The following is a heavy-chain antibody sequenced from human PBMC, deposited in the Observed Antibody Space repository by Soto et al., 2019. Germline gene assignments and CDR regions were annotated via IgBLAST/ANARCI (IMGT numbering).Heavy chain of an antibody. D-gene: IGHD2-21*02. CDR3: ARAYCGGDCYSFYYYYGMDV. CDR2: INPNSGGT. V-gene: IGHV1-2*04. CDR1: GYTFTGYY. J-gene: IGHJ6*02. Sequence: ASVKVSCKASGYTFTGYYMHWVRQAPGQGLEWMGWINPNSGGTNYAQKFQGWVTMTRDTSISTAYMELSRLRSDDAAVYYCARAYCGGDCYSFYYYYGMDVWGQGTTVTVSS.